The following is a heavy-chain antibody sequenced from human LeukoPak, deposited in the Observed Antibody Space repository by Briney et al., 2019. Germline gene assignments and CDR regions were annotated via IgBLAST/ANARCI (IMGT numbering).Heavy chain of an antibody. Sequence: PSETLSLTCTVSGYSISSGYYWGCIRQPPGKGLEWIGSIYYSGSTYYNPSLKSRVTISVDTSKNQFSLKLSSVTAADTAVYYCAREHSYGLDYWGQGTLVTVSS. CDR1: GYSISSGYY. CDR2: IYYSGST. V-gene: IGHV4-38-2*02. CDR3: AREHSYGLDY. J-gene: IGHJ4*02. D-gene: IGHD5-18*01.